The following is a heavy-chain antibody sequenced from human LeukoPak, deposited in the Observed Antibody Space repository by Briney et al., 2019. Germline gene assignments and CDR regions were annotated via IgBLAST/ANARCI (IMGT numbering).Heavy chain of an antibody. D-gene: IGHD3-10*01. J-gene: IGHJ5*02. Sequence: PGGSLRLSCAASGFTFSDYYMSWIRQAPGKGLEWVSYISSSSSYTSYADSVKGRFTISRDNAKNSLYLQMNSLRAEDTAVYYCAGAYYGSGSYQNWFDPWGQGTLVTVSS. CDR3: AGAYYGSGSYQNWFDP. CDR2: ISSSSSYT. CDR1: GFTFSDYY. V-gene: IGHV3-11*06.